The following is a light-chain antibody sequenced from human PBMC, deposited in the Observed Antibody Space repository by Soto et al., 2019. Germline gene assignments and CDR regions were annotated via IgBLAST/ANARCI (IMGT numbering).Light chain of an antibody. CDR2: DAS. V-gene: IGKV1-5*01. CDR1: QSISSW. Sequence: DIQMTQSPSTLSASVGDRVTITCRVNQSISSWLAWYQQKPGKAPKLLIYDASSLESGVPSRFSGSGSGTEFTLTISSLQPDDFATYYCQQYNTYSPKTFGQGTKVEIK. J-gene: IGKJ1*01. CDR3: QQYNTYSPKT.